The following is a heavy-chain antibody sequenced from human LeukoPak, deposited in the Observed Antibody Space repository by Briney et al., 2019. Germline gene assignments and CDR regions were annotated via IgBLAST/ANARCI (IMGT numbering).Heavy chain of an antibody. CDR1: GGSISSGGYY. CDR2: IYYSGST. J-gene: IGHJ5*02. V-gene: IGHV4-31*03. CDR3: ARVGLRYGSGSGQFDP. Sequence: SQTLSLTCTVSGGSISSGGYYWSWIRQHPGKGLEWIGYIYYSGSTYYNPSLKSRVTISVDTSKNQFSLKLSSVTAADTAVYYCARVGLRYGSGSGQFDPWGQGTLVTVSS. D-gene: IGHD3-10*01.